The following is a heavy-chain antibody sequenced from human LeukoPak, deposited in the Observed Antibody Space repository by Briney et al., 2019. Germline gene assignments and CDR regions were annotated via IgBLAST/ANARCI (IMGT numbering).Heavy chain of an antibody. J-gene: IGHJ6*02. D-gene: IGHD3-10*01. V-gene: IGHV3-13*01. Sequence: QSGGSLRLSCAASGFTFSSYDMHWVRQATGKGLEWVSAIGTAGDTYYPGSVKGRFTISRENAKNSLYLQMNSLRAEDTAVYYCARAPYYYGRLGGMDVWGQGTTVTVSS. CDR3: ARAPYYYGRLGGMDV. CDR2: IGTAGDT. CDR1: GFTFSSYD.